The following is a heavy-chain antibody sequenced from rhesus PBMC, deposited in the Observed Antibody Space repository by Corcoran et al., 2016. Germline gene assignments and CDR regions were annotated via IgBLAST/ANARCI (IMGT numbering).Heavy chain of an antibody. CDR3: ARESGSYYLDAFDF. J-gene: IGHJ3*01. D-gene: IGHD3-16*01. CDR1: GGSISRNY. Sequence: QLQLQESGPGLVKPSETLSLTCAVSGGSISRNYWSWIRQPPGKGLEWIGRISGSGGSTDYNHSLKSRVTISTDPSKNQFSLKLSSVTAADTAVYYCARESGSYYLDAFDFWGQGLRVTVSS. CDR2: ISGSGGST. V-gene: IGHV4-173*01.